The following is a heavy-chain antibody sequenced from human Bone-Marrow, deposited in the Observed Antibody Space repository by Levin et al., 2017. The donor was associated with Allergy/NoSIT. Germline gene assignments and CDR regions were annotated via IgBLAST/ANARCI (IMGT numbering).Heavy chain of an antibody. Sequence: SVKVSCKASGGTFSSYAISWVRQAPGQGLEWMGGIIPIFGTANYAQKFQGRVTITADESTSTAYMELSSLRSEDTAVYYCARSGPNEDDLGYWGQGTLVTVSS. J-gene: IGHJ4*02. CDR1: GGTFSSYA. V-gene: IGHV1-69*13. CDR3: ARSGPNEDDLGY. CDR2: IIPIFGTA. D-gene: IGHD3-3*01.